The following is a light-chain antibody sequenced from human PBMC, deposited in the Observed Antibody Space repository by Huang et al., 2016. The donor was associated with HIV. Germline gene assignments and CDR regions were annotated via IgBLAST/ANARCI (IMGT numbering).Light chain of an antibody. CDR3: QQLNSYPLT. Sequence: IQLTQSPSSLSASVGDRVTITCRASRGISSYLAWFQQKPGKAPKLLIYAASTLQGGVPSRFSGSGSGTDFTLTISSLQPEDFATYYCQQLNSYPLTFGGGTKVEIK. J-gene: IGKJ4*01. CDR1: RGISSY. CDR2: AAS. V-gene: IGKV1-9*01.